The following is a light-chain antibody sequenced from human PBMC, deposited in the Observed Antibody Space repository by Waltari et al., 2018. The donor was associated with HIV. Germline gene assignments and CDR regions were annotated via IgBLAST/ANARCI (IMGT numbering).Light chain of an antibody. V-gene: IGLV3-25*03. CDR2: KNT. Sequence: SSELTQPPSVSVSPGQTARITCSGDASPQPYTHWFQQKPGQAPVVVIFKNTERPSGIPERFSASRSGTTVTLTITGVQTDDEADYYCLSADTSGTYVFGPGTTVTVL. CDR1: ASPQPY. J-gene: IGLJ1*01. CDR3: LSADTSGTYV.